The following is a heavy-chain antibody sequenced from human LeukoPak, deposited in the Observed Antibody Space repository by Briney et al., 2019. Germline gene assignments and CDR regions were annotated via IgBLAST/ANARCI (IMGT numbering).Heavy chain of an antibody. CDR3: ARSGAAWGGYPPHASDI. J-gene: IGHJ3*02. V-gene: IGHV4-59*01. Sequence: SETLSLTCTVPGDSISSYYWTWIRQPREKGLEWIGHIYNSGSTDYNPSLKSRVTISVNTSKNQFSLRLNSVTAADTAVYYCARSGAAWGGYPPHASDIWGQGTMVTVSS. D-gene: IGHD3-3*01. CDR1: GDSISSYY. CDR2: IYNSGST.